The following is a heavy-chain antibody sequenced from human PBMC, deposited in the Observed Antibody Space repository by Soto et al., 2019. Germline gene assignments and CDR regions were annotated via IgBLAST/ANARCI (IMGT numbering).Heavy chain of an antibody. CDR1: GLTFIGSA. V-gene: IGHV3-73*01. J-gene: IGHJ4*02. Sequence: GGSLRRSCGAYGLTFIGSAMRWVGRASGEGLEWVGRIRSRANSYATAYAASVKGRFTISRDDSKNTAYLQMNSLKTEDTAVYYCTLVGATGYWGQGTLVTVSS. CDR3: TLVGATGY. CDR2: IRSRANSYAT. D-gene: IGHD1-26*01.